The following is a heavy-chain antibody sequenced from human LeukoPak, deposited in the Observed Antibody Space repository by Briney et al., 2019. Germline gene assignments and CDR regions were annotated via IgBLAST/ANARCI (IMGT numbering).Heavy chain of an antibody. J-gene: IGHJ3*02. CDR2: ISGSSSYI. V-gene: IGHV3-21*01. CDR1: GFTFRSYT. CDR3: ARALTYYYDSSAYSPDAFNI. Sequence: GGSLRLSCAASGFTFRSYTMNWVRQAPGKGLEWVSSISGSSSYIYYADSVKGRFTISRDNAKNSLYLQMNSLRAEDQAVYYCARALTYYYDSSAYSPDAFNIWGQGTMVTVSS. D-gene: IGHD3-22*01.